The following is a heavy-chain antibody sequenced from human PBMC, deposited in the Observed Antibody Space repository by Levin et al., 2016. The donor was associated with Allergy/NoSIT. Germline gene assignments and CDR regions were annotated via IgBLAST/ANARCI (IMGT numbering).Heavy chain of an antibody. J-gene: IGHJ4*02. CDR1: GFTFSTYW. CDR2: IKQDGSGE. CDR3: ATFWSGYFDY. D-gene: IGHD3-3*01. Sequence: GGSLRLSCAPSGFTFSTYWMSWVRQAPGKGLEWVANIKQDGSGEFYVESVKGRFTISRDNAKNSLYLQMHSLRAEDTAVYYCATFWSGYFDYWGQGVLITVSS. V-gene: IGHV3-7*03.